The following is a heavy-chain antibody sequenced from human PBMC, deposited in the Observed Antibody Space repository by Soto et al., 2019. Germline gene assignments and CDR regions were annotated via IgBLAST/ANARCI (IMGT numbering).Heavy chain of an antibody. D-gene: IGHD3-16*01. CDR2: INAGNGNT. Sequence: ASVKVSCKASGYTFTSYAMHWVRQAPGQRLEWMGWINAGNGNTKYSQKFQGRVTITRDTSASTAYMELSSLRSEDTAVYYCARSTSLGVYYYYYMDVWGKGTTVTVAS. CDR3: ARSTSLGVYYYYYMDV. CDR1: GYTFTSYA. V-gene: IGHV1-3*01. J-gene: IGHJ6*03.